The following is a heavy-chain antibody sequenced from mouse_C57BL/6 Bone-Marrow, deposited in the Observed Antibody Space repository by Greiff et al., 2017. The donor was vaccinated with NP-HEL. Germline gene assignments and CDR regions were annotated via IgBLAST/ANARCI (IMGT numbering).Heavy chain of an antibody. Sequence: QLQQPGAELVMPGASVKLSCKASGYTFTSYWMHWVKQRPGHGLEWIGEIDPSDSYTNYNQKFKGKSTLTVDKSSSTAYMQRSSLTSEDSAVYYCARGANWDVDYWGQGTTLTVSS. CDR1: GYTFTSYW. J-gene: IGHJ2*01. D-gene: IGHD4-1*01. V-gene: IGHV1-69*01. CDR2: IDPSDSYT. CDR3: ARGANWDVDY.